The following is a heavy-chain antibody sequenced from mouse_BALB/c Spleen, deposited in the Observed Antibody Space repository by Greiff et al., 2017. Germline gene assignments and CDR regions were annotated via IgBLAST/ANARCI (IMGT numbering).Heavy chain of an antibody. Sequence: VQLQQPGAELVRPGASVKLSCKASGYTFTSYWINWVKQRPGQGLEWIGNIYPSDSYTNYNQKFKDKATLTVDKSSSTAYMRLSSPTSEDSAVYYCTRGGRNYFDYWGQGTTLTVSS. CDR1: GYTFTSYW. D-gene: IGHD3-3*01. J-gene: IGHJ2*01. V-gene: IGHV1-69*02. CDR3: TRGGRNYFDY. CDR2: IYPSDSYT.